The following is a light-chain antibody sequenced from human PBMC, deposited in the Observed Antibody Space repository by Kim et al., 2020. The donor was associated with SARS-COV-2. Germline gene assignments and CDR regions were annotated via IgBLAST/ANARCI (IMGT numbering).Light chain of an antibody. CDR2: DVS. CDR3: CSYAGSL. CDR1: SSDVGGYNY. J-gene: IGLJ3*02. Sequence: GSPGQSVTISCTETSSDVGGYNYVSWYQQHPGKAPKLMIYDVSKRPSGVPDRFSGSKSGNTASLTISGLQAEDEADYYCCSYAGSLFGGGTQLTVL. V-gene: IGLV2-11*01.